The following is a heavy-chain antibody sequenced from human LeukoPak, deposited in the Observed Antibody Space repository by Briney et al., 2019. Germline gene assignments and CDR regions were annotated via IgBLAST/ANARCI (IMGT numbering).Heavy chain of an antibody. CDR2: INWNGGST. Sequence: GGSLRLSCAASGFTFDDYGMSWVRQAPGKGPGWVSGINWNGGSTGYADSVKGRFTISRDNAKNSLYLQMNSLRAEDTALYYCARSSSSGYYYNLDYWGQGTLVTVSS. D-gene: IGHD3-22*01. CDR3: ARSSSSGYYYNLDY. CDR1: GFTFDDYG. V-gene: IGHV3-20*04. J-gene: IGHJ4*02.